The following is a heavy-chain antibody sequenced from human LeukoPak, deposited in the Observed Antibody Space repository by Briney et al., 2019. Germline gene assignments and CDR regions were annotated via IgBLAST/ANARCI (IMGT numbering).Heavy chain of an antibody. V-gene: IGHV4-30-4*08. J-gene: IGHJ6*03. CDR3: ARGGDYNYSYYMAV. CDR2: SFYSGST. Sequence: SQTLSLTCTVSGGSISSGDYYWSWIRQPPGKGLEWIGFSFYSGSTYYNPSLKSRVTISVDTSKNQFSLKLSSVTAADTAVYYCARGGDYNYSYYMAVWGKGTTVTVSS. CDR1: GGSISSGDYY.